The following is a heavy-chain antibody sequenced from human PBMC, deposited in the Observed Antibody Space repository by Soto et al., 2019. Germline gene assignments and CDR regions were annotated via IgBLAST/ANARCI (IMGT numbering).Heavy chain of an antibody. CDR1: GGSFSGYY. J-gene: IGHJ4*02. CDR3: ARTYSSSWSPFDY. D-gene: IGHD6-13*01. CDR2: INHSGGT. Sequence: QVQLQQWGAGLLKPSETLSLTCAVYGGSFSGYYWSWIRQPPGKGLEWIGEINHSGGTNYNPSLKSRVTISLDTSKNQFSLNLSSVTAADTAVYYCARTYSSSWSPFDYLGQGTLVTVSS. V-gene: IGHV4-34*01.